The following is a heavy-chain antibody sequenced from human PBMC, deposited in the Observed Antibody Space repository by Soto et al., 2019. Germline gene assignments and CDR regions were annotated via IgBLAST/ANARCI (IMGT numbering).Heavy chain of an antibody. D-gene: IGHD3-16*01. Sequence: QEQLVESGGGVVQPRRSLRLSCAASGFTFNAYAMYWVRRAPGRGLEWMALISMDGNDKYFADSVKGRFTISRDNSKHTLYLQMNSLRPEDTAMYYCAKGGFYYGMDVWGQGTTVTVSS. J-gene: IGHJ6*02. V-gene: IGHV3-30-3*01. CDR1: GFTFNAYA. CDR3: AKGGFYYGMDV. CDR2: ISMDGNDK.